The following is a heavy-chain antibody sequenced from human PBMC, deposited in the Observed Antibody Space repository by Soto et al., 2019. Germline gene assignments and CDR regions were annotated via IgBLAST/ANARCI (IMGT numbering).Heavy chain of an antibody. Sequence: WGSLRLSCAASGFTFISYGIHFVRQSPGKGLEWVAVISYDGSNKYYADSVKGRFTISRDNSKNTLYLQMNSLRAEDTAVYYCAKVVGATTPSDYWSQGTLVTVSS. J-gene: IGHJ4*02. CDR2: ISYDGSNK. CDR1: GFTFISYG. CDR3: AKVVGATTPSDY. D-gene: IGHD1-26*01. V-gene: IGHV3-30*18.